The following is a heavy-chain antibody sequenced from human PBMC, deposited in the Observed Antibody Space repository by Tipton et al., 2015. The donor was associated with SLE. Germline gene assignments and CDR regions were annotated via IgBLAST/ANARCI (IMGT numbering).Heavy chain of an antibody. V-gene: IGHV3-15*01. CDR3: TADPGITMIPPFDY. CDR2: IKSKTDGGTT. J-gene: IGHJ4*02. D-gene: IGHD3-22*01. CDR1: GFTFSNAW. Sequence: SLRLSCAASGFTFSNAWMSWVRQAPGKGLEWVGRIKSKTDGGTTDYAAPANGRFTISRDDSKNTLYLQMNSLKTEDTAVYYCTADPGITMIPPFDYWGQGTLVTVSS.